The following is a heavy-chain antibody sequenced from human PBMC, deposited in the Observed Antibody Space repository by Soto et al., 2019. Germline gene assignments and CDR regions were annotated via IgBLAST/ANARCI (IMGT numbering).Heavy chain of an antibody. J-gene: IGHJ4*02. V-gene: IGHV3-21*01. CDR1: GFIFSTYG. CDR2: IESSSSYI. CDR3: ARVDGYTYPNDY. D-gene: IGHD5-12*01. Sequence: EVQLVESGGGLVKPGGSLKLSCAASGFIFSTYGMIWVRQAPGQGLEWVSSIESSSSYIYYSDSVKGRFTISRDNAKNSLYLQMNSLRAEHTAVYYCARVDGYTYPNDYWGQGTLVTVSS.